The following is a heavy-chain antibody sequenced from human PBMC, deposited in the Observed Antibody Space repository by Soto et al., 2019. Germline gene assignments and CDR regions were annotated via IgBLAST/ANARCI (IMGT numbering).Heavy chain of an antibody. CDR3: ARGETYLGV. CDR2: IIPIFSSG. Sequence: QVQLVQSGAEVKKPGYSVKVSCKTSRDTFNKYAFNWVRQAPGQGLEWMGWIIPIFSSGNYAEKFHGRVTSTADDSTSTAYMDLRSLRFEDTAVYYCARGETYLGVWGQCTTVTVSS. D-gene: IGHD3-16*01. CDR1: RDTFNKYA. J-gene: IGHJ6*02. V-gene: IGHV1-69*01.